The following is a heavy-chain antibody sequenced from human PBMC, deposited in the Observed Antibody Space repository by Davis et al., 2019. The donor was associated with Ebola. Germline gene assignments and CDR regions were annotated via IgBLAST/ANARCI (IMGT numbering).Heavy chain of an antibody. CDR2: ISGYSGNT. J-gene: IGHJ4*02. CDR1: GYTFTSFG. CDR3: ARGPAGDVVVSVPFDH. D-gene: IGHD2-21*01. V-gene: IGHV1-18*04. Sequence: ASVKVSCKASGYTFTSFGISWVRQAPGQGLEWMGWISGYSGNTNYAQKFQDRVTMTTDTSTTTAYMELRSLRSDDTALYYCARGPAGDVVVSVPFDHWGQGTLVTVSS.